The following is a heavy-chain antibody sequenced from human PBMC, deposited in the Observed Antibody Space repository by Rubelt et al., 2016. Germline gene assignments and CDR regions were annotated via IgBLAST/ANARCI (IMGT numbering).Heavy chain of an antibody. V-gene: IGHV3-64*01. D-gene: IGHD3-16*01. Sequence: EVQLVESGGGLVQPGGSLRLSCAASGFTFSNYAMYWVRQAPGKGLEYVSAISSNGGSTYYANSVKGRFIISRDNAKNTLYLQMNRLRAEDKAVYYCIRDRGGVTSEKGDFWGRGTRVTVSS. CDR2: ISSNGGST. CDR3: IRDRGGVTSEKGDF. CDR1: GFTFSNYA. J-gene: IGHJ4*02.